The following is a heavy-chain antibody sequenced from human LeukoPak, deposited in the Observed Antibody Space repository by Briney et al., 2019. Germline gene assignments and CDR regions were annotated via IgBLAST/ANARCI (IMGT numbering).Heavy chain of an antibody. CDR1: GGTFSSYA. J-gene: IGHJ4*02. V-gene: IGHV1-69*05. D-gene: IGHD7-27*01. CDR2: IIPIFGTA. CDR3: ARWGPFDY. Sequence: SVKVSCKASGGTFSSYAISWVRQAPGQGLEWMGGIIPIFGTANYAQKLQGRVTMTTDTSTSTAYMELRSLRSDDTAVYYCARWGPFDYWGQGTLVTVSS.